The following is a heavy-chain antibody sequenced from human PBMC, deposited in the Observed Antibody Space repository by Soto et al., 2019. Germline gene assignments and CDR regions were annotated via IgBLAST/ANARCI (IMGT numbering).Heavy chain of an antibody. V-gene: IGHV3-21*01. CDR1: GFTFSSYS. CDR3: ARVRRGYDLGGFDY. Sequence: PGGSLRLSCAASGFTFSSYSMNWVRQAPWKGLEWVSSISSSSSYIYYADSVKGRFTISRDNAKNSLYLQMNSLRAEDTAVYYWARVRRGYDLGGFDYWGQGTLVTVSS. CDR2: ISSSSSYI. D-gene: IGHD5-12*01. J-gene: IGHJ4*02.